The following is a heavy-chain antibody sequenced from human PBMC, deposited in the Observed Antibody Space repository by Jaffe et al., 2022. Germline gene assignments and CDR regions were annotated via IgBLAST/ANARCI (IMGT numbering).Heavy chain of an antibody. Sequence: QITLKESGPTLVKPTQTLTLTCTFSGFSLSTSGVGVGWIRQPPGKALEWLALIYWNDDKRYSPSLKSRLTITKDTSKNQVVLTMTNMDPVDTATYYCAHSQSDYCSGGSCYYKILYDAFDIWGQGTMVTVSS. CDR3: AHSQSDYCSGGSCYYKILYDAFDI. D-gene: IGHD2-15*01. J-gene: IGHJ3*02. V-gene: IGHV2-5*01. CDR2: IYWNDDK. CDR1: GFSLSTSGVG.